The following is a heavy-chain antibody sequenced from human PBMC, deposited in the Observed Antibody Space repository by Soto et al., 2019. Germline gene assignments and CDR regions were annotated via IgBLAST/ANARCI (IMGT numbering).Heavy chain of an antibody. D-gene: IGHD2-21*02. V-gene: IGHV2-5*02. J-gene: IGHJ6*02. CDR2: IYWDDDK. CDR3: ARQQCAGGNCYRRGLFYDGLDL. CDR1: GFSLTTGGMG. Sequence: QITLKESGPTLVQPTQTLTLTCSCSGFSLTTGGMGVGWIRQPPGKALEWLALIYWDDDKGYSPSLKSRLTIIKDISKNHVLLPSPNIDAVDTATYDCARQQCAGGNCYRRGLFYDGLDLWGQGTTVTVPS.